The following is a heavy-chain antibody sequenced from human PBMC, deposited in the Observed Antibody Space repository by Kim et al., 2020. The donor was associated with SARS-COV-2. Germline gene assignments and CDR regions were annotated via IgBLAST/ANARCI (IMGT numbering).Heavy chain of an antibody. CDR3: AKGGETSGSSTGYFDY. V-gene: IGHV3-23*03. CDR1: GFTFSSYA. Sequence: GGSLRLSCAASGFTFSSYAMSWVRQAPGKGLEWVSVIYSGGSSTYYADSVKGRFTISRDNSKNTLYLQMNSLRAEDTAVYYCAKGGETSGSSTGYFDYWGQGTLVTVSS. CDR2: IYSGGSST. J-gene: IGHJ4*02. D-gene: IGHD3-10*01.